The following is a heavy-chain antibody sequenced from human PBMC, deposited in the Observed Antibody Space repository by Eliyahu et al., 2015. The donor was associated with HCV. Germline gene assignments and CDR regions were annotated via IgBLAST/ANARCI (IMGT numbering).Heavy chain of an antibody. V-gene: IGHV3-74*01. Sequence: EVQLVESGGDLVQPGGSLRLSCAASGFTFSSYWMHWVRQAPGKGLVWVSRVHSDGXSTSYADSVKGRFTISRDNAKNTLYLQMNSLRVEDTGVYYCATAGSGWSPSDYWGQGTLVTVSS. CDR1: GFTFSSYW. D-gene: IGHD6-19*01. CDR3: ATAGSGWSPSDY. J-gene: IGHJ4*02. CDR2: VHSDGXST.